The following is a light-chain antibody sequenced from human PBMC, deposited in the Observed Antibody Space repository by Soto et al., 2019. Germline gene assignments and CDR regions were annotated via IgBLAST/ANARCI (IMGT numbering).Light chain of an antibody. V-gene: IGKV1-27*01. CDR2: GAY. CDR1: QVIGNY. J-gene: IGKJ5*01. CDR3: QKYNSGLIT. Sequence: IQMTTSPSSLSVSVKDRFTITCRASQVIGNYLAWYQQKPGKVPKLLIYGAYTLQSGVPSRFSGSGSGADFTLTISSLQPEDVAIYYCQKYNSGLITFGQGTRLAIK.